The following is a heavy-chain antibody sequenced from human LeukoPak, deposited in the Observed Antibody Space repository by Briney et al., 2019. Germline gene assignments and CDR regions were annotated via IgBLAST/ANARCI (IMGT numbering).Heavy chain of an antibody. CDR3: ARVRGGRSWYYYGMDV. J-gene: IGHJ6*02. D-gene: IGHD3-16*01. CDR1: GFTFDDYA. Sequence: PGGSLRLSCAASGFTFDDYAMHWVRQAPGKGLEWVSGISWNSGSIGYADSVKGQFTISRDNSKDRLYLQMNSLRPEDTAMYYCARVRGGRSWYYYGMDVWGRGTTVTVSS. CDR2: ISWNSGSI. V-gene: IGHV3-9*01.